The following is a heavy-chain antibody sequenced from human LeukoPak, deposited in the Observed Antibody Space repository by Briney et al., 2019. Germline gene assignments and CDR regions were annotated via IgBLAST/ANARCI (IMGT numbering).Heavy chain of an antibody. J-gene: IGHJ5*02. Sequence: SETLSLTCTVSGGSISSSSYYWGWIRQPPGKGLEWIGSIYYSGSTYYNPSLKSRVTLSLDTSKNQFSLKLSSVTAADTAIYYCARDFYGDYGIPNWFDPWGQGTLVTVSS. CDR2: IYYSGST. CDR1: GGSISSSSYY. D-gene: IGHD4-17*01. CDR3: ARDFYGDYGIPNWFDP. V-gene: IGHV4-39*07.